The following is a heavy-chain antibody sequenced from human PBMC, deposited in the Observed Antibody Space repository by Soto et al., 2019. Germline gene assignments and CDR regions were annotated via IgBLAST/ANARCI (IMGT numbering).Heavy chain of an antibody. CDR1: GYTFTSYF. CDR2: CDPRGFAT. V-gene: IGHV1-46*01. CDR3: ASVSRGALDI. Sequence: VQLVPSGAEVKKPGASVKVSCKASGYTFTSYFIHWVPQAPGQGLEWMGVCDPRGFATNSAQKGQGRLTVTRDTSTTTVYMGLTSLGSDATALYYCASVSRGALDIWCKGTLLTVSS. J-gene: IGHJ3*02.